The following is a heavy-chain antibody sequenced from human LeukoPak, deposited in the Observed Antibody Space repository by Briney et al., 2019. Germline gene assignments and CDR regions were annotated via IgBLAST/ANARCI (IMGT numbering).Heavy chain of an antibody. V-gene: IGHV4-39*07. J-gene: IGHJ3*02. CDR1: GGSISSSSYY. CDR3: ARDHFDYYDSSGYAFDI. D-gene: IGHD3-22*01. CDR2: IYYSGST. Sequence: SETLSLTCTVSGGSISSSSYYWGWIRQPPGKGLEWIGSIYYSGSTYYNPSLKSRVTISVDTSKNQFSLKLSSVTAADTAVYYCARDHFDYYDSSGYAFDIWGQRTMVTVSS.